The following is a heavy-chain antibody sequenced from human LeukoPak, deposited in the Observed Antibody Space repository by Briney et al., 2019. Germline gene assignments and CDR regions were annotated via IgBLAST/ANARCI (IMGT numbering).Heavy chain of an antibody. D-gene: IGHD4-17*01. V-gene: IGHV1-2*02. J-gene: IGHJ4*02. CDR3: ARDGDSGDYVRLAY. CDR1: GYTFTGYS. CDR2: IAPHSGAT. Sequence: ASVKVSCKASGYTFTGYSIFWVRQAPGQRLEWMGWIAPHSGATKYVQNFQGRVAMTRDTSLNTAYMELNGLTSDDTAVYYCARDGDSGDYVRLAYWGQGTRVTVSS.